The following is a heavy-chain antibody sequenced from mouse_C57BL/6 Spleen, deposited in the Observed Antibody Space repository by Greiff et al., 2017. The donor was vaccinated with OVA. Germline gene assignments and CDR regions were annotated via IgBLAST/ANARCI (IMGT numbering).Heavy chain of an antibody. D-gene: IGHD2-4*01. Sequence: EVKLQESGGGLVQPGGSMKLSCVASGFTFSNYWMNWVRQSPEKGLEWVAQIRLKSDNYATHYAESVKGRFTISRDDSKSSVYLQMNNLRAEDTGIYYCTVDYTYYFDYWGQGTTLTVSS. CDR1: GFTFSNYW. CDR3: TVDYTYYFDY. J-gene: IGHJ2*01. V-gene: IGHV6-3*01. CDR2: IRLKSDNYAT.